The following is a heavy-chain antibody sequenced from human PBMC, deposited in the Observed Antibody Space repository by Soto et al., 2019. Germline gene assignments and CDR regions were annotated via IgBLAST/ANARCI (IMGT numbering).Heavy chain of an antibody. V-gene: IGHV1-69*13. Sequence: SVKVSCKASGGTFSSYAISWVRQAPGQGLEWMGGIIPIFGTANYAQKFQGRVTITADESTSTAYMELSSLRSEDTAVYYCARDRGAGYYYGSGSRYYYYYYGMDVRGQGTTVTVSS. CDR1: GGTFSSYA. J-gene: IGHJ6*02. D-gene: IGHD3-10*01. CDR3: ARDRGAGYYYGSGSRYYYYYYGMDV. CDR2: IIPIFGTA.